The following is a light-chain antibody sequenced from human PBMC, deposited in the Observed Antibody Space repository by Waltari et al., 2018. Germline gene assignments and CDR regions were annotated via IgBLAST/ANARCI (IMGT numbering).Light chain of an antibody. Sequence: IQITQSPSPLSASLGTRVNITCRASQGISNWLAWYQQKPGKAPKLLIYRASNLETGVPSRFSGSGSGTDFTLTISSLQPEDIATYYCQQHDNSPFTFGPGTKLDIK. V-gene: IGKV1-33*01. J-gene: IGKJ3*01. CDR3: QQHDNSPFT. CDR1: QGISNW. CDR2: RAS.